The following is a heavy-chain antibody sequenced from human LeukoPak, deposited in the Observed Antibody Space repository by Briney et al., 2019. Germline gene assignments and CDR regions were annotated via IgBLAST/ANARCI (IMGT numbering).Heavy chain of an antibody. D-gene: IGHD1-1*01. CDR1: GGSFSGYY. CDR3: ARPLGQGNEYGMDV. Sequence: PSETLSLTCAVYGGSFSGYYWSWIRQSPGKGLEWIGEINHSGSSNYNPSLKSRVTISVDTSKNQFSLKLTSVTAADTAVYYCARPLGQGNEYGMDVWGQGTTVTVSS. CDR2: INHSGSS. V-gene: IGHV4-34*01. J-gene: IGHJ6*02.